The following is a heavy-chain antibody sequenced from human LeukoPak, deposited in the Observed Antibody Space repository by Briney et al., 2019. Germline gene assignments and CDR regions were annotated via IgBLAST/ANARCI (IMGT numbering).Heavy chain of an antibody. CDR1: GYTFTSYY. CDR3: ARYVQQYGMDV. CDR2: INPSGGST. Sequence: ASVKVSCKASGYTFTSYYMHWVRQAPGQGLEWMGIINPSGGSTSYAQKFQGRVTLTRDTSTSTVYMELSSLRSEDTAVYYCARYVQQYGMDVWGQGTTVTVSS. V-gene: IGHV1-46*01. J-gene: IGHJ6*02. D-gene: IGHD3-16*01.